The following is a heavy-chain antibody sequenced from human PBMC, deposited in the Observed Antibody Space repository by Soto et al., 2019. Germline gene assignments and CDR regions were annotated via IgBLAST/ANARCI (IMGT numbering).Heavy chain of an antibody. CDR2: IRSKANSYAT. CDR3: TSMVRGVIDY. J-gene: IGHJ4*02. CDR1: GFTFSGSA. V-gene: IGHV3-73*01. D-gene: IGHD3-10*01. Sequence: EVQLVESGGGLVQPGGSLKLSCAASGFTFSGSAMHWVRQASGKGLEWVGRIRSKANSYATAYAASVKGRFTISRDDSKNTAFVQMSSLKSEDTAKYYCTSMVRGVIDYWGQGTLVTVSS.